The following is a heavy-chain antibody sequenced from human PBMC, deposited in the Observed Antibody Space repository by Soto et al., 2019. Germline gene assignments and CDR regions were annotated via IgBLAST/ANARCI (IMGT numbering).Heavy chain of an antibody. CDR3: ARHQQDRNYYYYYYGMDV. J-gene: IGHJ6*02. V-gene: IGHV3-30-3*01. D-gene: IGHD2-2*01. CDR1: GFTFSIYV. CDR2: ISYDGSNK. Sequence: GGSRRLSCAASGFTFSIYVMHWVRQAPGKGLEWVAVISYDGSNKYYADSVKGRFTISRDNSKNTLYLQMNSLRAEDTAVYYCARHQQDRNYYYYYYGMDVWGQGTTVTVSS.